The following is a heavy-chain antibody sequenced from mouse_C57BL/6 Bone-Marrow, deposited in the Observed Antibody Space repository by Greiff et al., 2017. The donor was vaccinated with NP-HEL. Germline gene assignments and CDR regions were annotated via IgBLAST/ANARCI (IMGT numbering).Heavy chain of an antibody. CDR2: IWSGGST. Sequence: VMLVESGPGLVQPSQSLSITCTVSGFSLTSYGVHWVRQSPGKGLEWLGVIWSGGSTDYNAAFISRLSISKDNSKSQVFFKMNSLQADDTAIYYWARKGEEKLLYYAMDYWGQGTSVTVSS. CDR1: GFSLTSYG. J-gene: IGHJ4*01. V-gene: IGHV2-2*01. CDR3: ARKGEEKLLYYAMDY.